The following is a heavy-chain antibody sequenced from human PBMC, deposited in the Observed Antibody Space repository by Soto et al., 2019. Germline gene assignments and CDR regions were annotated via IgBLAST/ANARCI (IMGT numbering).Heavy chain of an antibody. Sequence: SVKVSCKASGGTFSSYAISWVRQAPGQGLEWMGGIIPIFGTANYAQKFQGRVTITADESTSTAYMELSSLRSEDTAVYYCARDPDAAAMVSVYYYGMDVWGQGTTVTVSS. CDR2: IIPIFGTA. D-gene: IGHD2-2*01. CDR1: GGTFSSYA. V-gene: IGHV1-69*13. CDR3: ARDPDAAAMVSVYYYGMDV. J-gene: IGHJ6*02.